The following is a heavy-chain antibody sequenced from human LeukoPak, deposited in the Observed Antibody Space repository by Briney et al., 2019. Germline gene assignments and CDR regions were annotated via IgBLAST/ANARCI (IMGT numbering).Heavy chain of an antibody. Sequence: PGGSLRLSCTASGFTFGDYAMSWVRQAPGKGLEWVGFIRSKAYGGTTEYAASVKGRFTISRDDSKSIAYLQMNSLKTEDTAVYYCTRRGYCSGTSCGDMDVWGKGTTVTVSS. CDR2: IRSKAYGGTT. V-gene: IGHV3-49*04. CDR3: TRRGYCSGTSCGDMDV. CDR1: GFTFGDYA. J-gene: IGHJ6*03. D-gene: IGHD2-2*01.